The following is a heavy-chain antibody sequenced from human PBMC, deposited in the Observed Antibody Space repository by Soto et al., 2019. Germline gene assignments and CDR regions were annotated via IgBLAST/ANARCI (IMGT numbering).Heavy chain of an antibody. Sequence: QLQLVHSGAEVKKPGSSVKVSCKASGGTFSSYAISWVRQAPGQGLEWMGGIIPIFGTANYAQKFQGRVTITADKSTSTAYMELSSMRSEDTAVYYCARLYQLLDKDDYWGQGTLVTVSS. CDR1: GGTFSSYA. CDR2: IIPIFGTA. D-gene: IGHD2-2*01. V-gene: IGHV1-69*06. J-gene: IGHJ4*02. CDR3: ARLYQLLDKDDY.